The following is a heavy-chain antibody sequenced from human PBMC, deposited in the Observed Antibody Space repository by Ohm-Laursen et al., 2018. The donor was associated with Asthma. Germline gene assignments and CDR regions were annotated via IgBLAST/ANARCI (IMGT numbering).Heavy chain of an antibody. CDR1: GDSINSGNNY. D-gene: IGHD3-22*01. Sequence: SDTLSLTWTVSGDSINSGNNYWSWIRQHPGKGLEWIGYIYYSGLTYSNPSLRSRVIISVDTSKNQFSLNLTSVTAADTAVYYCARGAFYYESTGYYFFDHWGQGTLVTVSS. CDR2: IYYSGLT. J-gene: IGHJ4*02. CDR3: ARGAFYYESTGYYFFDH. V-gene: IGHV4-31*02.